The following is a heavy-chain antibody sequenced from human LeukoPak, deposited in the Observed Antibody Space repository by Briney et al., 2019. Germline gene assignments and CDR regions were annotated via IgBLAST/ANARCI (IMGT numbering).Heavy chain of an antibody. D-gene: IGHD1-26*01. CDR3: ARVGSGSTNFDY. V-gene: IGHV1-8*01. CDR2: KNPNSGNA. Sequence: ASVKVSCKASGYTFTSYDINWVRQATGQGLEWMGWKNPNSGNAGYAQKFQGRVTMTRNTSISTAYMELSSLRSEDTAVYYCARVGSGSTNFDYWGQGTLVTVTS. J-gene: IGHJ4*02. CDR1: GYTFTSYD.